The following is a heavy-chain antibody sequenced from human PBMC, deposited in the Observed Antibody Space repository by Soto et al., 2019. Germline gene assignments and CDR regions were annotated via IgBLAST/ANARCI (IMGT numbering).Heavy chain of an antibody. J-gene: IGHJ6*02. CDR3: ARSYSSGWLAHYGMDV. D-gene: IGHD6-19*01. CDR1: VYTFTSYI. V-gene: IGHV1-3*01. Sequence: GASLKVSCKAFVYTFTSYIMHWLVHSPGQVLEWMGWINAGNGNTEYSQTFRGRVTITRDTSANTAYMELSSLRSQDTALYYCARSYSSGWLAHYGMDVWGQGTTVTVSS. CDR2: INAGNGNT.